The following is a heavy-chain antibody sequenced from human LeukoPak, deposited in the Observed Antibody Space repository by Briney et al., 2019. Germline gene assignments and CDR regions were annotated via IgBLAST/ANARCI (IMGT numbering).Heavy chain of an antibody. CDR1: GFTVSSNY. D-gene: IGHD3-22*01. Sequence: PGGSLRLSCAASGFTVSSNYMSWVRQAPGKGLDWVSVIYSSGDTYYADSVKGRFTISRDNSKNTLYLQMNSLRAEDTAVYYCARPGYYYDSSGVDYWGQGTLVTVSS. V-gene: IGHV3-53*01. CDR3: ARPGYYYDSSGVDY. J-gene: IGHJ4*02. CDR2: IYSSGDT.